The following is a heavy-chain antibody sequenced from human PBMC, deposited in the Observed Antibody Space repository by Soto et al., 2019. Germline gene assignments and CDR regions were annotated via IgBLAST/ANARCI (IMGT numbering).Heavy chain of an antibody. J-gene: IGHJ3*02. Sequence: GGSLRLSCAASGFTFSSYSMNWVRQAPGKGLEWVSYISSSSTIYYADSVKGRFTISRDNAKNSLYLQMNSLRAEDTAVYYCAREAIANDAFDIWGQGTMVTVSS. V-gene: IGHV3-48*01. CDR3: AREAIANDAFDI. CDR2: ISSSSTI. CDR1: GFTFSSYS.